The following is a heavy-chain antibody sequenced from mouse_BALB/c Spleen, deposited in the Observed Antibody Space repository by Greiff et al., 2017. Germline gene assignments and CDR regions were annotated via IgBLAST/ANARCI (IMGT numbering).Heavy chain of an antibody. CDR1: GYSFTGYY. CDR2: INPYNGAT. Sequence: VQLQQSGPELVKTGASVKISCKASGYSFTGYYMHWVKQSHVKSLEWIGRINPYNGATSYNQNFKDKASLTVDKSSSTAYMELHSLTSEDSAVYYCARGDYRYDNQAWFAYWGQGTLVTVSA. CDR3: ARGDYRYDNQAWFAY. V-gene: IGHV1-31*01. J-gene: IGHJ3*01. D-gene: IGHD2-14*01.